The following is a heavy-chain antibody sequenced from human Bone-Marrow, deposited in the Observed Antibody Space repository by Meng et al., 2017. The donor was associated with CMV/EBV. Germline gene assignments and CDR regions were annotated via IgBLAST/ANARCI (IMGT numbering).Heavy chain of an antibody. CDR2: IYSDGSTT. J-gene: IGHJ4*02. Sequence: GESLKISCAASGFTLSNYAMSWVRQAPGKGLEWVSVIYSDGSTTLYADSVKGRFTVFRANSENMLYLQMNSLRAEDTAVYYCAKDLPGVVWFGEWGQRTLVTVAS. CDR3: AKDLPGVVWFGE. V-gene: IGHV3-23*03. D-gene: IGHD3-10*01. CDR1: GFTLSNYA.